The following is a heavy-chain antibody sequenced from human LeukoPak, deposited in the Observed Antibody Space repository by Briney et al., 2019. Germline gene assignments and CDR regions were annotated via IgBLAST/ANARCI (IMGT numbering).Heavy chain of an antibody. Sequence: SETLSLTCAVYGGSFSAYYWTWIRQPPGKGLEWIGEINHSGSTNYNPSLKSRVTISVDTSKNQFSLKLSSMTAADTAVYYCARGRTDLSSSWYRDYSYYYMDVWGKGTTVTVSS. CDR1: GGSFSAYY. CDR2: INHSGST. CDR3: ARGRTDLSSSWYRDYSYYYMDV. J-gene: IGHJ6*03. V-gene: IGHV4-34*01. D-gene: IGHD6-13*01.